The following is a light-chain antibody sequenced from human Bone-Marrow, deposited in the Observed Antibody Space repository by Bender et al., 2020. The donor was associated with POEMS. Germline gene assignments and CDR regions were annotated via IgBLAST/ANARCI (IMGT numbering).Light chain of an antibody. Sequence: QSALTQPASVSASPGRSITISCTGTSSDVGRYNLVSWYQQYPGKAPKLIIYEDTKRPSGVSNRFSGSKSGNTASLTISGLQAEDEADYFCTSHTSTSTPYVFGTGTRVTVL. CDR1: SSDVGRYNL. CDR3: TSHTSTSTPYV. J-gene: IGLJ1*01. CDR2: EDT. V-gene: IGLV2-14*02.